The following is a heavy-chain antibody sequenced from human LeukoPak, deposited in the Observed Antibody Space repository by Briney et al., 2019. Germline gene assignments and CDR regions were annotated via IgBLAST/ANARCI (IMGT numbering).Heavy chain of an antibody. J-gene: IGHJ6*02. CDR1: GGSISTYY. CDR2: VYRSGNT. D-gene: IGHD3-9*01. CDR3: ARDDFEYSVHYGMDV. Sequence: SETLSLTCSVSGGSISTYYWSWIRQPAGKGLEWIGRVYRSGNTHYNPSLKSRVTMSVDTSKNQISLRLRSVTAADTAVYYCARDDFEYSVHYGMDVWGQGTTVTVSS. V-gene: IGHV4-4*07.